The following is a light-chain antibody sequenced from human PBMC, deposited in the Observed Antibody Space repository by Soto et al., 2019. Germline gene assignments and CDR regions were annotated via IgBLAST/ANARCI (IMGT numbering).Light chain of an antibody. CDR2: DVS. CDR3: GSYTSSGTRV. V-gene: IGLV2-14*01. Sequence: QSVLTQPASVSGSPGQSITISCTGTSSDVGAYNYVSWYQQYPDKAPKLMIFDVSNRPSGISTRFSGSKSGNTASLTISGLQAEDEADYYCGSYTSSGTRVFGTGTKLTVL. J-gene: IGLJ1*01. CDR1: SSDVGAYNY.